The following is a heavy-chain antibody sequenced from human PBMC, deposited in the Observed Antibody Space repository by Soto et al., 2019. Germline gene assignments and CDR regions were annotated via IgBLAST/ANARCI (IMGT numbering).Heavy chain of an antibody. CDR1: GGSFSGYY. Sequence: QVQLQQWGAGLLKPSETLSLTCAVYGGSFSGYYWSWIRQPPGKGLEWIGEINHSGSTNYNPSLKSRVTISVDTSKNQFSLKLSSVTAADTAVYYCARPYSSSSRKPFDYWGQGPLVTVSS. V-gene: IGHV4-34*01. J-gene: IGHJ4*02. CDR2: INHSGST. D-gene: IGHD6-6*01. CDR3: ARPYSSSSRKPFDY.